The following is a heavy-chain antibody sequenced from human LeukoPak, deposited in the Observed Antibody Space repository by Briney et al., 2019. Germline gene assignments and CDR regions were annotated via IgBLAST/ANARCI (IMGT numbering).Heavy chain of an antibody. Sequence: SETLSLTCTVSGYSISSGYYWGWIRQPPGKGLEWIGSIYHSGSTYYNPSLRSRVTISVDTSKYQFSLRLTSVTAADTAVYFCARTLVEPTATDAFDIWGQGTMVTVSS. V-gene: IGHV4-38-2*02. CDR2: IYHSGST. D-gene: IGHD2-2*01. CDR1: GYSISSGYY. CDR3: ARTLVEPTATDAFDI. J-gene: IGHJ3*02.